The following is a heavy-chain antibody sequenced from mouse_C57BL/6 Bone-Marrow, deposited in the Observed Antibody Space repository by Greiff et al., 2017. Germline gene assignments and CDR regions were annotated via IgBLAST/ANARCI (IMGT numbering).Heavy chain of an antibody. CDR1: GFTFSDYG. CDR2: ISSGSSTI. Sequence: EVKLMASGGGLVKPGGSLKLSCAASGFTFSDYGMHWVRQAPEKGLEWVAYISSGSSTIYYADTVKGRFTISRDNAKNTLFLQMTSLRSEDTAMYYCARGYFDVWGTGTTVTVSS. CDR3: ARGYFDV. V-gene: IGHV5-17*01. J-gene: IGHJ1*03.